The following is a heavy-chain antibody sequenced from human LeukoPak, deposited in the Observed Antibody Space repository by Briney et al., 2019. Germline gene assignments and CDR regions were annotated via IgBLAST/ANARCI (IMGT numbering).Heavy chain of an antibody. CDR3: ARGGYYDFWSGYSY. CDR2: ISGSGGIT. V-gene: IGHV3-23*01. J-gene: IGHJ4*02. CDR1: GFTFSTYA. D-gene: IGHD3-3*01. Sequence: GGSLRLSCAASGFTFSTYALSWVRQAPGRGLEWVSTISGSGGITYYADSVRGRATVSRDNSKNTLYLQMNSLRAEDTAVYYCARGGYYDFWSGYSYWGQGTLVTVSS.